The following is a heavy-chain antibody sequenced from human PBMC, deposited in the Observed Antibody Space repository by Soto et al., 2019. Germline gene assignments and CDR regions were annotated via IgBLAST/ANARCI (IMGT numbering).Heavy chain of an antibody. Sequence: PSETLSLTCAVSGGSISSGGYSWSWIRQPPGKGLEWIGYIYHSGSTYYNPSLKSRVTISVDRSKNQFSLKLSSVTAADTAVYYCARGSPQYCSGGSCYTDNWFDPWGQGTLVTVSS. D-gene: IGHD2-15*01. CDR1: GGSISSGGYS. CDR3: ARGSPQYCSGGSCYTDNWFDP. V-gene: IGHV4-30-2*01. J-gene: IGHJ5*02. CDR2: IYHSGST.